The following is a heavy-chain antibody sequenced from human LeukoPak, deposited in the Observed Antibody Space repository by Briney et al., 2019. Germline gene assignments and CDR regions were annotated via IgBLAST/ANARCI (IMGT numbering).Heavy chain of an antibody. V-gene: IGHV1-8*02. J-gene: IGHJ3*02. D-gene: IGHD3-10*01. Sequence: ASVKVSCKASGYTFTSYDINWVRQATGQGLEWMGWMNPNSGNTGYAQKFQGRVTMTRNTSISTAYMELSSLRSEDTAVYYCARGPYGSGSDAFDIWGQGTMVTVSS. CDR1: GYTFTSYD. CDR3: ARGPYGSGSDAFDI. CDR2: MNPNSGNT.